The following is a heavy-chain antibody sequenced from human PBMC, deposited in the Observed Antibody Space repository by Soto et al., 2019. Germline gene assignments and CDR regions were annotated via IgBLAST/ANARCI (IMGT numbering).Heavy chain of an antibody. J-gene: IGHJ3*02. CDR3: ARHYDILTGYQPDDAFDI. V-gene: IGHV3-23*01. D-gene: IGHD3-9*01. CDR2: ISGSGGST. Sequence: EVQLLESGGGLVQPGGSLRLSCAASGFTFSSYAMSWVRQAPGKGLEWVSAISGSGGSTYYADSVKGRFTISRDNSKNTLYLQMNSLRAEDTAVYYCARHYDILTGYQPDDAFDIWGQGTMVTVSS. CDR1: GFTFSSYA.